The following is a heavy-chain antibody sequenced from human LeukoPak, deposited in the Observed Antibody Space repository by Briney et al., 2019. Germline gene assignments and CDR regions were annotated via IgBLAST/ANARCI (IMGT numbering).Heavy chain of an antibody. D-gene: IGHD1-26*01. V-gene: IGHV4-39*01. CDR3: ARHLRREVSASTHSQH. CDR1: GGSMITTSHY. CDR2: IFYSGTT. J-gene: IGHJ1*01. Sequence: SETLSLTCTVSGGSMITTSHYWDWVRQPRGKGLEWIGSIFYSGTTYYNPSLTSRLTMSVDTYKNQFSLELNSVTAADTAVYYCARHLRREVSASTHSQHWGQDTLVTVSS.